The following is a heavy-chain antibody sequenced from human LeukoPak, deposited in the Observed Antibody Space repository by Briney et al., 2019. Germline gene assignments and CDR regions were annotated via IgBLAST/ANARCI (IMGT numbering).Heavy chain of an antibody. CDR2: ISGSGGST. V-gene: IGHV3-23*01. D-gene: IGHD1-26*01. J-gene: IGHJ4*02. CDR3: AKDVVVGATRGHFDY. CDR1: GFTFSSYA. Sequence: AGGSLRLSCAASGFTFSSYAMSWVRQAPGKGPEWVSAISGSGGSTYYADSVKGRFTISRDNSKNTRYLQMNSLRAEDTAVYYCAKDVVVGATRGHFDYWGQGTLVTVSS.